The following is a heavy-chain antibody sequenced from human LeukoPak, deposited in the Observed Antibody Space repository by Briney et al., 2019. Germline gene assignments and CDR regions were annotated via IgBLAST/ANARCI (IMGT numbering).Heavy chain of an antibody. J-gene: IGHJ4*02. CDR1: GFTFSSYA. V-gene: IGHV3-23*01. D-gene: IGHD4-23*01. Sequence: PGGSLRLSCAASGFTFSSYAMSWVRQAPGKGLEWDSAISGSGGSTFYADSVKGRFTISRDNSKNTLYLQMNSLRAEDTAVYYCASYGGNSGRYFDYWGQGTLVTVSS. CDR2: ISGSGGST. CDR3: ASYGGNSGRYFDY.